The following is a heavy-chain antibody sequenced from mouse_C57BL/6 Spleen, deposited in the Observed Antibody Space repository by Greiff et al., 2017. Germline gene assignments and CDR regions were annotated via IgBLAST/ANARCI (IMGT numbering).Heavy chain of an antibody. D-gene: IGHD2-2*01. J-gene: IGHJ4*01. CDR2: ISYDGSN. CDR1: GYSITSGYY. Sequence: EVKLQESGPGLVKPSQSLSLTCSVTGYSITSGYYWNWIRQFPGNKLEWMGYISYDGSNNYNPSLKNRISITRDTSKNQFFLKLNSVTTEDTATYYCARWEDGYDVGYAMDYWGQGTSVTVSS. V-gene: IGHV3-6*01. CDR3: ARWEDGYDVGYAMDY.